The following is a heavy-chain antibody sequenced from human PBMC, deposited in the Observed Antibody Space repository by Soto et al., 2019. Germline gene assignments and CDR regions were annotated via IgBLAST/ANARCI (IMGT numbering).Heavy chain of an antibody. D-gene: IGHD3-22*01. Sequence: PAETLSLTCAVSGGSISSGGYSWICIRQPPGKGLELIGYIYHSGSTYYNPSLKSRVTISVDRSKNQFSLKLSSVTAADTAVYYCASGWGDSSGYYRNYYYYGMDVWGQGTTVTVSS. CDR1: GGSISSGGYS. V-gene: IGHV4-30-2*01. CDR3: ASGWGDSSGYYRNYYYYGMDV. J-gene: IGHJ6*02. CDR2: IYHSGST.